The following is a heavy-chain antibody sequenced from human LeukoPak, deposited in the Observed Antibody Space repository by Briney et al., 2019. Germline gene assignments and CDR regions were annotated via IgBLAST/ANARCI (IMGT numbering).Heavy chain of an antibody. V-gene: IGHV4-4*07. J-gene: IGHJ5*01. CDR2: IYSSGST. CDR3: ARSGSVTNWFDS. Sequence: PSETLSLTCTVSGGSISSYYWSWIRQSAGKGLEWIGRIYSSGSTNYNPSLKSRVTMSVDTSKSQFSLRLRSVTAADTAVYYCARSGSVTNWFDSWGQGTLVTVSS. CDR1: GGSISSYY. D-gene: IGHD4-17*01.